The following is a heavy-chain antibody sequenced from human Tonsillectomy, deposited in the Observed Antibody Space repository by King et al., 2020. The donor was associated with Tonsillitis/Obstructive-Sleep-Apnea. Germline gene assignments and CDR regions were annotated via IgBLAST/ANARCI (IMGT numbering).Heavy chain of an antibody. CDR1: GYTFTGYY. D-gene: IGHD7-27*01. V-gene: IGHV1-2*02. J-gene: IGHJ4*02. CDR3: ASNWGSPSNFEY. CDR2: INPNTGCT. Sequence: QLVQSGAEVKKPGASVKVSCRASGYTFTGYYIHWVRQAPGQGLEWMGWINPNTGCTNYAQKFQGRVTLTRDTSISTAYMELSRLRSDDTAVYYCASNWGSPSNFEYWGQGTLVTVSS.